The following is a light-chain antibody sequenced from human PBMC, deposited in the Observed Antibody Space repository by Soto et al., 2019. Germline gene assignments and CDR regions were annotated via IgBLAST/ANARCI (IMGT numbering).Light chain of an antibody. CDR1: QSVAGSY. V-gene: IGKV3-20*01. CDR3: QRYASSTIT. CDR2: GAS. Sequence: QSPGTLSLSPGERATLSCRASQSVAGSYLAWYQQKPGQSPRLLIYGASSRATGIPDRFRGSGSGTDFTLSISRLEPEDFAVYYCQRYASSTITFGQGTRLEIK. J-gene: IGKJ5*01.